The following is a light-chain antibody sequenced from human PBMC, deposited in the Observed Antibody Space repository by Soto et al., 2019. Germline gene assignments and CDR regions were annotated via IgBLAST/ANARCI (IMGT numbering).Light chain of an antibody. Sequence: EIVITQSPGTLSVSPGERATLSCRASLSVSTNLAWYQQKPGQAPRLLIYGASTRANGIPARFSGSGSGKELTLTISSLQSEDFAAYYGQPYNNWPTWTFGQGTKVDIK. CDR2: GAS. V-gene: IGKV3-15*01. CDR1: LSVSTN. CDR3: QPYNNWPTWT. J-gene: IGKJ1*01.